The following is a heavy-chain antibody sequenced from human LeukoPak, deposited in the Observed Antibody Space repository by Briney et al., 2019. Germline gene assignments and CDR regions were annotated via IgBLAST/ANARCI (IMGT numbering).Heavy chain of an antibody. V-gene: IGHV4-30-4*08. CDR1: GGSISSRDYY. J-gene: IGHJ3*02. CDR2: IHYSGSA. Sequence: SQTLSLTCTVSGGSISSRDYYWSWIRQSPGKGLEWIGYIHYSGSAGYNPSLKSRVTISLDTSKNQFSLKLSSVTAADTAVYYCARDFSEFGPGYAFDIWGQGTMVTVSS. CDR3: ARDFSEFGPGYAFDI. D-gene: IGHD3-10*01.